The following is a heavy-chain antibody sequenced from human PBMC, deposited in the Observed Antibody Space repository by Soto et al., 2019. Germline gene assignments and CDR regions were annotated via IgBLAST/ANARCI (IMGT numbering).Heavy chain of an antibody. CDR1: GFTFSSYA. D-gene: IGHD5-12*01. CDR2: ISYDGSNK. J-gene: IGHJ6*02. V-gene: IGHV3-30-3*01. Sequence: PGGSLRLSCAASGFTFSSYAMHWVRQAPGKGLEWVAVISYDGSNKYYADSVKGRFTISRDNSKNTLYLQMNSLRAEDTAVYYCARDTSGYDWSYYSYGMDVWGQGTTVTVSS. CDR3: ARDTSGYDWSYYSYGMDV.